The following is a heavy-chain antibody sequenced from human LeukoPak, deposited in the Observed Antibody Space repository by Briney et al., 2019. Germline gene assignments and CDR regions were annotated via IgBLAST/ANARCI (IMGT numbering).Heavy chain of an antibody. D-gene: IGHD2-2*01. V-gene: IGHV3-23*01. CDR3: AKADLVCSSTSRPYGWFDY. Sequence: GGSLRLSCAASGFTFSSYAMSWVRQAPGKGLEWVSAISGSGGSTYYADSVKGRFTISRDNSRNTLYLQMNSLRAEDTAVYYCAKADLVCSSTSRPYGWFDYWGQGTLVTVSS. CDR1: GFTFSSYA. CDR2: ISGSGGST. J-gene: IGHJ4*02.